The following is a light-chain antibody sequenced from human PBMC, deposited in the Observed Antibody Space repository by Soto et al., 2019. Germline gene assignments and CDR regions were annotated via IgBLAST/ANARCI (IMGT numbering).Light chain of an antibody. CDR2: GAS. Sequence: EIVLTQSPGTLSLSPGEGATLSCRASQSISSSYLAWYQQKPGQAPRLLIYGASNRASGIPDRFSGSGSRTDFSLTISRLEPEDFAVYYCQQYGSSPSFGQGTKVEIK. V-gene: IGKV3-20*01. CDR3: QQYGSSPS. J-gene: IGKJ1*01. CDR1: QSISSSY.